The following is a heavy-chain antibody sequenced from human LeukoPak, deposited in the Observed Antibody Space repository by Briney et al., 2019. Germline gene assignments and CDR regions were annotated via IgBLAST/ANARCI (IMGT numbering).Heavy chain of an antibody. D-gene: IGHD6-25*01. Sequence: GGSLRLSCAASGFTFSSYAMSWVRQAPGKGLDWVASITNDGDFTYYAGSVKGRFTISRDNSKSTLSLEMNRLRAEDTAVYYCAKGGISSSGLGDWGQGTLVTVSS. CDR1: GFTFSSYA. J-gene: IGHJ4*02. CDR3: AKGGISSSGLGD. V-gene: IGHV3-23*01. CDR2: ITNDGDFT.